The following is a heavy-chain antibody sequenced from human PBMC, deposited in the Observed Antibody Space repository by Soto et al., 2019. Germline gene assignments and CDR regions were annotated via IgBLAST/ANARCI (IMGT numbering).Heavy chain of an antibody. CDR2: IYPGDSDT. CDR1: GYSFTNYW. CDR3: ARQDPYYYDSTTAFYFDY. V-gene: IGHV5-51*01. Sequence: PGESLKISCKGSGYSFTNYWIGWVRQMPGKGLEWMGIIYPGDSDTRYSPSFQGHVTISADKSISTAYLQWSSLKAPDTAMYYCARQDPYYYDSTTAFYFDYWGQGSLVTVSS. J-gene: IGHJ4*02. D-gene: IGHD3-22*01.